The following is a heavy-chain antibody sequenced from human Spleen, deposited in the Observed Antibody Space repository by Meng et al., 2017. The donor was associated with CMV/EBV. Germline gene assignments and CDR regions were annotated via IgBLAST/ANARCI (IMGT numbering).Heavy chain of an antibody. CDR2: ISAYNGNT. V-gene: IGHV1-18*01. D-gene: IGHD6-13*01. J-gene: IGHJ4*02. Sequence: PVKFSCKASGYTFSSYSFTWVRQAPGQGLEWVGWISAYNGNTNYAQKVQGRVTMTTDTSTSTAYMELRGLTSDDTAVYYCARDRGGRYSSSWNWWIWGQGTLVTVSS. CDR3: ARDRGGRYSSSWNWWI. CDR1: GYTFSSYS.